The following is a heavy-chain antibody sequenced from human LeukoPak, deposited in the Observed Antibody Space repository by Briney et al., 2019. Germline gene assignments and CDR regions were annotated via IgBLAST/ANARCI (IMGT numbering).Heavy chain of an antibody. CDR1: GFTFSSYA. D-gene: IGHD3-16*02. V-gene: IGHV3-23*01. CDR3: AKDLDYDYVWGSYPGGYYFDY. J-gene: IGHJ4*02. Sequence: GGSLRLSCAASGFTFSSYAMSWVRQAPGRGLEWVSAISGSGGSTYYADSVKGRFTISRDNSKNTLYLQMNSLRGEDTAVYYCAKDLDYDYVWGSYPGGYYFDYWGQGTLVTVSS. CDR2: ISGSGGST.